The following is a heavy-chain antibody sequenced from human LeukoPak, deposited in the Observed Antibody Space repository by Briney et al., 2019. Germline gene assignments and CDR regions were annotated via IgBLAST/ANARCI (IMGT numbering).Heavy chain of an antibody. Sequence: NPGGSLRLSCAASGFTFSYYNMNWVRQAPGKGLEWVSSISSSSTYIYYADSVKGRFTISRDNAKNSLYLEMNSLRAEDTAVYYCARDPWTNYGDYVRFDYWGQGTLVTVSS. J-gene: IGHJ4*02. D-gene: IGHD4-17*01. CDR1: GFTFSYYN. CDR3: ARDPWTNYGDYVRFDY. V-gene: IGHV3-21*01. CDR2: ISSSSTYI.